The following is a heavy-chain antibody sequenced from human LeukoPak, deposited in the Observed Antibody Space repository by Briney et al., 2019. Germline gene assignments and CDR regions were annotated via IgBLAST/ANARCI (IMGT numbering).Heavy chain of an antibody. CDR1: GVSITSGADY. V-gene: IGHV4-31*03. CDR3: ARADMATVFDF. J-gene: IGHJ4*02. CDR2: ISYSGST. Sequence: KPSQTLSLTCSVSGVSITSGADYWSWIRQHPGKGLEWIGYISYSGSTYYNPSLKTRLTISVDTSKNQFSLKLGSVTAADTAFYYCARADMATVFDFWGRGTLVTVSS. D-gene: IGHD5-24*01.